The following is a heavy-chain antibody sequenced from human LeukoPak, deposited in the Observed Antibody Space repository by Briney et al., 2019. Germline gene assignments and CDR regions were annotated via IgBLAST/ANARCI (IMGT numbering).Heavy chain of an antibody. V-gene: IGHV1-24*01. J-gene: IGHJ4*02. CDR3: ARVHRGTYDSSGYYYDY. CDR1: GYTLTELS. D-gene: IGHD3-22*01. Sequence: ASVKVSCKVSGYTLTELSMHWVRQAPGKGLEWMGGFDPEEGETIYAQKFQGRVTMTEDTSTDTAYMELSSLRSEDTAVYYCARVHRGTYDSSGYYYDYWGQGTLVTVSS. CDR2: FDPEEGET.